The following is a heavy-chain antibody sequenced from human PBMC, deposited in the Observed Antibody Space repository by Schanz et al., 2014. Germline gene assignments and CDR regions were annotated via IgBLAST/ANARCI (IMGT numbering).Heavy chain of an antibody. Sequence: EVQLVEYGGGLVQPGESLRLSCAASGFTFSAYWMAWVRQAPGKGLEWVAAINQAASVQYYVDSVKGRFTISRDDAKNSHYLQMNSLRVEDTAVFYCARDHPHRGVTGYYNDVWGQGTSVTVSS. CDR1: GFTFSAYW. CDR3: ARDHPHRGVTGYYNDV. D-gene: IGHD3-9*01. CDR2: INQAASVQ. J-gene: IGHJ6*02. V-gene: IGHV3-7*01.